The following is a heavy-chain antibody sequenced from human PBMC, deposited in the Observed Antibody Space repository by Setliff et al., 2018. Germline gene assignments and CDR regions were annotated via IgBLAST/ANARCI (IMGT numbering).Heavy chain of an antibody. CDR1: GFNFRSYT. J-gene: IGHJ4*02. V-gene: IGHV3-48*01. Sequence: SLRLSCAASGFNFRSYTMNWVRQAPGKGLEWISYISTSGGSTFYADSVKGRFTVSRDNARNSLYLQMIGLRAEDTAVYYCARDYLSFKGSGYYRGYFDSWGQGTLVTVSS. CDR2: ISTSGGST. D-gene: IGHD2-15*01. CDR3: ARDYLSFKGSGYYRGYFDS.